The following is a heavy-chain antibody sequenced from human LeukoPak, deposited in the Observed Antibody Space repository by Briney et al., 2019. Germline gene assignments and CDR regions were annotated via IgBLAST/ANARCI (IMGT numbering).Heavy chain of an antibody. CDR3: ARGVGAPYGGYYFDY. V-gene: IGHV3-20*04. J-gene: IGHJ4*02. CDR2: INWNGGST. Sequence: PGGSLRLSCAASGFTFDDYGMSWVRQAPGKGLEWVSGINWNGGSTGYADSVKGRFTISRDNAKNSLYLQMNSLRAEDTALYYCARGVGAPYGGYYFDYWGQGTLVTVSS. CDR1: GFTFDDYG. D-gene: IGHD1-26*01.